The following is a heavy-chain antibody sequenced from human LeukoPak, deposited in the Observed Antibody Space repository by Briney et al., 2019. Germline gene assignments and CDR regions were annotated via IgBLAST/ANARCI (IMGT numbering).Heavy chain of an antibody. CDR1: GFTFSSYA. Sequence: PGGSLRLSCSASGFTFSSYAMHWVRQAPGKGLEYVSAISSNGGSTYYADSVRGRFTISRDNSKNTLYLQMSSLRAEDTAVYYCARDDGREYQLLLGPAHDKKYYYYGMDVWGQGTTVTVSS. V-gene: IGHV3-64D*06. CDR3: ARDDGREYQLLLGPAHDKKYYYYGMDV. J-gene: IGHJ6*02. CDR2: ISSNGGST. D-gene: IGHD2-2*01.